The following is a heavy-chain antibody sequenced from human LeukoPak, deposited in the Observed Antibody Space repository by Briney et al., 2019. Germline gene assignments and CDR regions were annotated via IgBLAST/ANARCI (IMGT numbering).Heavy chain of an antibody. Sequence: GGSLRLSCAASGFTFSNYAMHWVRQAPGKGLEWVAVISYDGSDKYYADSVKGRFTISRDNSKNTLYLQMNSLRAEDTAVYYCAKRGGVLTTVTTYYYYYMDVWGKGTTVTVSS. CDR2: ISYDGSDK. CDR1: GFTFSNYA. V-gene: IGHV3-30*04. J-gene: IGHJ6*03. D-gene: IGHD4-11*01. CDR3: AKRGGVLTTVTTYYYYYMDV.